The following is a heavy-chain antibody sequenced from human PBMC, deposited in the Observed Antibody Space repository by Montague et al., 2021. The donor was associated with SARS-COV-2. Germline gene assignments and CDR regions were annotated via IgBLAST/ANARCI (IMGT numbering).Heavy chain of an antibody. Sequence: CAISGDSVSSNRPGWNWVRQSPSLDLEWVVMTYYRPKWYNDYALSVKSRITINPDTSKNRFSLQLNSVTPEDTAVYYCARSVGASSSSWPLPPHFDYWGQGTLVTVSS. CDR1: GDSVSSNRPG. D-gene: IGHD6-13*01. CDR3: ARSVGASSSSWPLPPHFDY. J-gene: IGHJ4*02. CDR2: TYYRPKWYN. V-gene: IGHV6-1*01.